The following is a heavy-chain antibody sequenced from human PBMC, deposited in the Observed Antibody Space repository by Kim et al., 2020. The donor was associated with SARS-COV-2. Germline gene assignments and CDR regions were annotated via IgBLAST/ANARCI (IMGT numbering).Heavy chain of an antibody. CDR2: ST. V-gene: IGHV1-46*01. Sequence: STSYAQKFPGRVTMPRDTSTSTVYMGLSSLRSEDTAVYYCARASDWFDPWGQGTLVTVSS. J-gene: IGHJ5*02. CDR3: ARASDWFDP.